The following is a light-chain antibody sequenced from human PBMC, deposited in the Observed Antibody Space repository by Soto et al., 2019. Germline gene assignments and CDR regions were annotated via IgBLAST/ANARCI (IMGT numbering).Light chain of an antibody. CDR2: EVT. CDR3: TSHAGINNVV. CDR1: SSDVGGYNY. Sequence: QSVLTQPPSASGSPGQSVTISCTGTSSDVGGYNYVSWYQQHLGKAPKLMIYEVTKRPSGVPDRFSGSKSGDTASLTVSGLQAEDEADYYCTSHAGINNVVFGGGTKVTVL. J-gene: IGLJ2*01. V-gene: IGLV2-8*01.